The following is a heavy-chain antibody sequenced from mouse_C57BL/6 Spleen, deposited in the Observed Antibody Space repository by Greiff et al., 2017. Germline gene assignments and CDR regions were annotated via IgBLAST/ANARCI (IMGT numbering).Heavy chain of an antibody. J-gene: IGHJ2*01. CDR2: IYPGDGDT. D-gene: IGHD2-4*01. Sequence: QVQLQQSGPELVKPGASVKISCKASGYAFSSSWMNWVKQRPGKGLGWIGRIYPGDGDTNYNGKFKGKATLTADKSSSTAYMHISSLTSEDSAVYVCARGGSDYAWGSWGEGATLTVSS. V-gene: IGHV1-82*01. CDR1: GYAFSSSW. CDR3: ARGGSDYAWGS.